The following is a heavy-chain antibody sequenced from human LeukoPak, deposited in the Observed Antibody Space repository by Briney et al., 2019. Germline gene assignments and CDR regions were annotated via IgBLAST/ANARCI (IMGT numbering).Heavy chain of an antibody. CDR3: ARVPPSTMIFRYYYYGMDV. Sequence: SETLSLTCTVSGGSVSSGSYYWSWIRQPPGKGLEWIEYIYYSGSTNYNPSLKSRVTISVDTSKNQFSLKLSSVTAADTAVYYCARVPPSTMIFRYYYYGMDVWGQGTTVTVSS. CDR2: IYYSGST. V-gene: IGHV4-61*01. CDR1: GGSVSSGSYY. D-gene: IGHD3-22*01. J-gene: IGHJ6*02.